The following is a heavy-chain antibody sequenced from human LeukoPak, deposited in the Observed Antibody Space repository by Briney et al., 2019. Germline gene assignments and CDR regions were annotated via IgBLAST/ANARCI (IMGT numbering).Heavy chain of an antibody. D-gene: IGHD6-13*01. V-gene: IGHV3-11*04. J-gene: IGHJ4*02. Sequence: GGSLRLSCAASGFTFSDYYMSWIRQAPGKGLEWVSYISSSGSTIYYADSVKGRFTISRDNSKNTLYLQMNSLRAEDTAVYYCAKSRSSSWYESFDYWGQGTLVTVSS. CDR1: GFTFSDYY. CDR3: AKSRSSSWYESFDY. CDR2: ISSSGSTI.